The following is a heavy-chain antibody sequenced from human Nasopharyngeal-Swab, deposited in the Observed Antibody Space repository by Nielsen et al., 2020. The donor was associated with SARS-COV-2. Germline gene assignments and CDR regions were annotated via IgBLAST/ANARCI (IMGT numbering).Heavy chain of an antibody. D-gene: IGHD6-19*01. Sequence: GESLKISCAASGFTVSSNYMSWVRQAPGKGLEWVSVIYSGGSTYYADSVKGRFTISRDNSKNTLYLQMNSLRAEDTAVYYCARDRSGWYLDYWGQGTLVTVSS. CDR1: GFTVSSNY. CDR2: IYSGGST. CDR3: ARDRSGWYLDY. J-gene: IGHJ4*02. V-gene: IGHV3-66*01.